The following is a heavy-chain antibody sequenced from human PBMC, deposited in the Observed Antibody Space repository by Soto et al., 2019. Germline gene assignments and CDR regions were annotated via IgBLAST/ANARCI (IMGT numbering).Heavy chain of an antibody. CDR1: GGTFNRYA. CDR2: ITPMFGTG. CDR3: AQTLGSAVAGPGRFDL. Sequence: QVQLVQSGAEVKKPGSSVKVSCKASGGTFNRYAISWLRQAPGQGPEWMGGITPMFGTGNYAQKFQGRVTITADESTTTVHMELRRLTSEDTVVYYCAQTLGSAVAGPGRFDLWGRGTRVIVSS. J-gene: IGHJ2*01. V-gene: IGHV1-69*12. D-gene: IGHD6-19*01.